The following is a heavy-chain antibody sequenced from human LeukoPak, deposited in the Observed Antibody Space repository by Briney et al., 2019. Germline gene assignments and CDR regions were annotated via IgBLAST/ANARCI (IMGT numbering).Heavy chain of an antibody. Sequence: GGSLRLFCAASGFTFVNAWMTWARQAPGKGLEWVGRMESNPAGGRVDYAAPVKGRFTISRDDSRSTLYLQLNNLGAEDTAVYYCTTLAFDVHYWGRGTLITVSS. D-gene: IGHD2/OR15-2a*01. CDR3: TTLAFDVHY. J-gene: IGHJ4*02. CDR1: GFTFVNAW. CDR2: MESNPAGGRV. V-gene: IGHV3-15*04.